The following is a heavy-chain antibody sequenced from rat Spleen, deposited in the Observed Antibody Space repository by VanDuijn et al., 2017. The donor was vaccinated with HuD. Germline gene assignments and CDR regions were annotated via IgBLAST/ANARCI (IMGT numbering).Heavy chain of an antibody. Sequence: EVQLVESGGGLVQPGRSLKLSCAASGFTYSDYGMTWVRQAPTKGLEWVASISTGGGNTYYRDSVKGRFTISRDNAKSTLYLQMDSLRSEDTATYYCTRALGEDWGQGVMVTVSS. J-gene: IGHJ2*01. CDR3: TRALGED. D-gene: IGHD5-1*01. CDR1: GFTYSDYG. CDR2: ISTGGGNT. V-gene: IGHV5S13*01.